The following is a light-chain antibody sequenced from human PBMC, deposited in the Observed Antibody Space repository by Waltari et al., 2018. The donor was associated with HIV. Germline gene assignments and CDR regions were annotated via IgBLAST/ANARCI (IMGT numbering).Light chain of an antibody. CDR2: WAS. J-gene: IGKJ1*01. CDR3: QQYFSTPPT. Sequence: DIVLTQSQDSLAVSLGERATVNCRSTLSILYNSNNNSYLGWYQQKPGQPPKLLIYWASTRASGTPDRFTGSGSGTDFALTISSLQAEDAAVYYCQQYFSTPPTFGQGTKVEIK. V-gene: IGKV4-1*01. CDR1: LSILYNSNNNSY.